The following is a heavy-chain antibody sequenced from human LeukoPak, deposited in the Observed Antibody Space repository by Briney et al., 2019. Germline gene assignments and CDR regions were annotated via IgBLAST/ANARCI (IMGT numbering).Heavy chain of an antibody. D-gene: IGHD4-17*01. CDR1: GGSISSGDYY. CDR3: ARERFYVDGDYVAPYYFDY. J-gene: IGHJ4*02. CDR2: IYYSGST. Sequence: SETLSLTCTVSGGSISSGDYYWSWIRQPPGKGLEWIGYIYYSGSTYYNPSLKSRVTISVDTSKSQFSLKLSSVTAADTAVYYCARERFYVDGDYVAPYYFDYWGQGTLVTVSS. V-gene: IGHV4-30-4*01.